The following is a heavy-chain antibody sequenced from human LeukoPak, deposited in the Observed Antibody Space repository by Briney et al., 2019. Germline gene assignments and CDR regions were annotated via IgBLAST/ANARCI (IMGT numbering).Heavy chain of an antibody. V-gene: IGHV3-21*01. CDR2: IGSSSSYI. Sequence: GGSLRLSCAASGFTFSSYSMNWVRQAPGKGLEWVSSIGSSSSYIYYADSVKGRFTISRDNAKNSLYLQMNSLRAEDTAVYYCARDAYGSGSRPFDPWGQGTLVTVSS. CDR1: GFTFSSYS. D-gene: IGHD3-10*01. CDR3: ARDAYGSGSRPFDP. J-gene: IGHJ5*02.